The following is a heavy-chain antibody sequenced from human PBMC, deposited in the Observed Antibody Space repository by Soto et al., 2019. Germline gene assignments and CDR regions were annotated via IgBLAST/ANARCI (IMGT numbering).Heavy chain of an antibody. CDR2: ISTYNGNT. V-gene: IGHV1-18*01. CDR3: ARDLGIAVAGLFQD. J-gene: IGHJ1*01. CDR1: GYMFTSYG. D-gene: IGHD6-19*01. Sequence: QVQLVQSGAEVQQPGASIKVSCKASGYMFTSYGINWVRQAPGQGPEWMGWISTYNGNTNYAQKHQGRVTMTTDTSTRTAYMELKTLRSDDTAVYYCARDLGIAVAGLFQDWGQGTLVFVSS.